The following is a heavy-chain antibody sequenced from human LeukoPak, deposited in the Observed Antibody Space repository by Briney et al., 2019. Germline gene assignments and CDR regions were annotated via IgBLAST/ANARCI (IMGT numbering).Heavy chain of an antibody. CDR3: RYYDSSGSIDY. D-gene: IGHD3-22*01. V-gene: IGHV3-9*01. CDR1: GFTFDDYA. Sequence: RTGGSLRLSCAASGFTFDDYAMHWVRQAPGKGLEWVAGISWNSGNIGYADSVKGRFTISRDNAKNSLYLQMNSLRAEDTAVYFCRYYDSSGSIDYWGQGTLVTVSS. J-gene: IGHJ4*02. CDR2: ISWNSGNI.